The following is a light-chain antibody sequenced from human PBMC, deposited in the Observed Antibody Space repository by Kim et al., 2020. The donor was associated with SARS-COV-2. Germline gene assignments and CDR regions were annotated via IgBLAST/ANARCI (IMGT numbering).Light chain of an antibody. CDR3: QQYGSSHPLT. CDR2: GAS. J-gene: IGKJ4*01. CDR1: QTVTSSY. V-gene: IGKV3-20*01. Sequence: EIMLTQSPGTLSLSRGERATLSCRASQTVTSSYLAWYQHKPGQAPRLLIYGASTRATDIPDRFSGSGSGTDFTLTISRLEPEDFAVYYCQQYGSSHPLTFGGGTKVDIK.